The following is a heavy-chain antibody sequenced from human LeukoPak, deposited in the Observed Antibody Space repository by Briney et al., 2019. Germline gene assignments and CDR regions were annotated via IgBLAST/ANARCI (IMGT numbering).Heavy chain of an antibody. D-gene: IGHD3-3*01. CDR1: GGSFSGYY. J-gene: IGHJ6*02. V-gene: IGHV4-34*01. CDR3: ARISYYDFWSGFYGMDV. Sequence: SETLSLTCAVYGGSFSGYYWSWIRQPPGKGLEWIGEINHSGSTNYNPSLKSRVTISVDTSKNQFSLKLSPVTAADTAVYYCARISYYDFWSGFYGMDVWGQGTTVTVSS. CDR2: INHSGST.